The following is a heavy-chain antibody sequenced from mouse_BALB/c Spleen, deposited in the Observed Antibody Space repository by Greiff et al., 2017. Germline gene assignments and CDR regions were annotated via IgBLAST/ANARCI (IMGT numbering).Heavy chain of an antibody. Sequence: EVKVVESGGGLVQPGGSLRLSCATSGFTFSDFYMEWVRQPPGKRLEWIAASRNNANDYTTEYSSSVKGRVIVSRDTSQSILYLQMNARIADDTAIYYYSRELVNDAMDYWGQGTSVTVSA. CDR3: SRELVNDAMDY. D-gene: IGHD2-10*02. CDR1: GFTFSDFY. J-gene: IGHJ4*01. V-gene: IGHV7-1*02. CDR2: SRNNANDYTT.